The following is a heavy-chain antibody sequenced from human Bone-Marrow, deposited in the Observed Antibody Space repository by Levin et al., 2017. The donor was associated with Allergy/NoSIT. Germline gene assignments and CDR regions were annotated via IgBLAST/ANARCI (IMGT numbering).Heavy chain of an antibody. D-gene: IGHD3-22*01. Sequence: GGSLRLSCAASGFTFSSYAMSWVRQAPGKGLEWVSAISGSGGSTYYADSVKGRFTISRDNSKNTLYLQMNSLRAEDTAVYYCAKSYYDSSGYYLNHIDYWGQGTLVTVSS. CDR2: ISGSGGST. CDR1: GFTFSSYA. V-gene: IGHV3-23*01. CDR3: AKSYYDSSGYYLNHIDY. J-gene: IGHJ4*02.